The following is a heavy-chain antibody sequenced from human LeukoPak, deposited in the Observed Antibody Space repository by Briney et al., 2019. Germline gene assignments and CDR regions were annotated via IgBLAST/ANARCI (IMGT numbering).Heavy chain of an antibody. J-gene: IGHJ6*02. V-gene: IGHV4-59*01. CDR1: GGSISSYY. CDR2: IYYSGST. CDR3: AREHIVVIPAALGRKNYYYYGMDV. D-gene: IGHD2-2*01. Sequence: SETLSLTCTVSGGSISSYYWSWIRQPPGKGLEWIGYIYYSGSTNYNPSLKSRVTISVDTSKNQFSLKLSSVTAADTAVYYRAREHIVVIPAALGRKNYYYYGMDVWGQGTTVTVSS.